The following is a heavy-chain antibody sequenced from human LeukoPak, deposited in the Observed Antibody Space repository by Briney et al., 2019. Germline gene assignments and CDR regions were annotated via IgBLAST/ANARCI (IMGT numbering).Heavy chain of an antibody. Sequence: SQTLSLTCAISGDSVSSNSAAWNWIRQSPSRGLEWLGRTYYRYKWYNDYAVSVKSRITINPDTSKNQFSLQLNSVTPEDTAVCYCARGNYGSGSYPSHYFDYWGQGTLVTVSS. CDR3: ARGNYGSGSYPSHYFDY. CDR2: TYYRYKWYN. J-gene: IGHJ4*02. V-gene: IGHV6-1*01. D-gene: IGHD3-10*01. CDR1: GDSVSSNSAA.